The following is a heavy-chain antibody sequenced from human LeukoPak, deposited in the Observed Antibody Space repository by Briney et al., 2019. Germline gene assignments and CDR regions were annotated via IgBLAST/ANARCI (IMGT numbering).Heavy chain of an antibody. CDR2: IYHSGST. CDR1: GGSISSGGYY. J-gene: IGHJ4*02. Sequence: PSETLSLTCTVSGGSISSGGYYWSWIRQPPGKGLEWIGYIYHSGSTYYNPSLKSRVTISVDRSKNQFSLKLSSVTAADTAVYYCATTGYYDSSGYSMSEYWGQGTLVTVS. CDR3: ATTGYYDSSGYSMSEY. V-gene: IGHV4-30-2*01. D-gene: IGHD3-22*01.